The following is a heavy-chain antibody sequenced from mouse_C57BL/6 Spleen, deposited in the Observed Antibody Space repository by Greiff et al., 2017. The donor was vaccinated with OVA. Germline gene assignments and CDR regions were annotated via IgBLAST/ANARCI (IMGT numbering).Heavy chain of an antibody. CDR3: ARSSSSYGDYYAMDY. CDR2: IDPSDSYT. CDR1: GYTFTSYW. J-gene: IGHJ4*01. Sequence: QVQLKQPGAELVMPGASVKLSCKASGYTFTSYWMHWVKQRPGQGLEWIGEIDPSDSYTNYNQKFKGKSTLTVDKSTSTAYMQRSSLTSEDSAVYYCARSSSSYGDYYAMDYWGQGTSVTVSS. D-gene: IGHD1-1*01. V-gene: IGHV1-69*01.